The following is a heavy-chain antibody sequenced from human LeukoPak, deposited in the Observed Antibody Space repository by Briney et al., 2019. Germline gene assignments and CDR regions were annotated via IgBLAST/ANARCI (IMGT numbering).Heavy chain of an antibody. J-gene: IGHJ6*03. CDR2: INPNSGGT. D-gene: IGHD3-10*01. CDR3: ARDRGDGLYYYMDV. V-gene: IGHV1-2*02. Sequence: ASVKVSCKASGYTFTGYYMHWVRQAPGQGLEWMGWINPNSGGTNYAQKFQGRVTMTRDTSISTAYMEPSRLRSDDTAAYYCARDRGDGLYYYMDVWGKGTTVTVSS. CDR1: GYTFTGYY.